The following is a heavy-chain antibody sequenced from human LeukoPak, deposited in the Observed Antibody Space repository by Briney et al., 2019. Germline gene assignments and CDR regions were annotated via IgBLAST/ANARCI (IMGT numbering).Heavy chain of an antibody. CDR3: ARDGGIAVAGDAFDI. Sequence: PGGSLRLSCAASGFTLSSYEMNWVRQAPGKVLEWVSYISSSGSTIYYADSVKGRFTFSRDNAKNSLYLQMNSLRAEDTAVYYCARDGGIAVAGDAFDIWGQGTMVTVS. CDR2: ISSSGSTI. J-gene: IGHJ3*02. D-gene: IGHD6-19*01. V-gene: IGHV3-48*03. CDR1: GFTLSSYE.